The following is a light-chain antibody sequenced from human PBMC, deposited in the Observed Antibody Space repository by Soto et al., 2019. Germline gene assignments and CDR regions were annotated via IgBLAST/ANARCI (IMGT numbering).Light chain of an antibody. J-gene: IGKJ3*01. CDR3: QLYGSSPLFT. CDR2: AAS. V-gene: IGKV3-20*01. CDR1: QSISDTY. Sequence: DIVLTQSPGTLSLSPWDRATLSCGASQSISDTYLAWYQQKPGQAPRLLIYAASTRATGIPDRFSGSGSGADFTLTISRLEPEDFAVYYCQLYGSSPLFTFGPGTRVDIK.